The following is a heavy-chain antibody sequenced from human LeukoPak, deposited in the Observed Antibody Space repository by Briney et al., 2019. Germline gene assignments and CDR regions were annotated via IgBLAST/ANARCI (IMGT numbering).Heavy chain of an antibody. J-gene: IGHJ4*02. CDR2: ISYDGSNK. CDR3: ARDSLGNYFDY. V-gene: IGHV3-30-3*01. Sequence: PGGSLRLSCAASGFTFSSYAMHWVRQAPGKGLEWVAVISYDGSNKYYADSVKGRFTISRDNSKNTLYLQMNSLRAEDTAVYYCARDSLGNYFDYCGQGTLVTVSS. D-gene: IGHD1-26*01. CDR1: GFTFSSYA.